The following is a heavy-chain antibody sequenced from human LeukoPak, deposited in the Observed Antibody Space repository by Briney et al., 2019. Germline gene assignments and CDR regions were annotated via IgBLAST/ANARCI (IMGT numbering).Heavy chain of an antibody. J-gene: IGHJ3*02. Sequence: PGGSLRLSCAASGFTFSSYAMSWVRQDPGKGLEWVSGISGSGDKTYYADSVKGRFTIFRDNSKNTLYLQMNSLRAEDTAVYYCAGNNPLFDAFDIWGQGTMVTVSS. CDR1: GFTFSSYA. CDR3: AGNNPLFDAFDI. CDR2: ISGSGDKT. D-gene: IGHD1/OR15-1a*01. V-gene: IGHV3-23*01.